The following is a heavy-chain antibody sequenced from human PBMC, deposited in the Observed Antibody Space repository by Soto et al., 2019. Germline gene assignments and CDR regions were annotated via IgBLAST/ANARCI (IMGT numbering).Heavy chain of an antibody. CDR1: EFPFSNYG. Sequence: QVQLVESGGGGVQPERSLRLSCAACEFPFSNYGMQCVREAPGKGLEWVAHILYDGSNKHYADSVKGRFTISRDNSKNMLFLQMSSLRTEDTAVYYCAGGQYYFDYCGQGTRVSVSS. D-gene: IGHD2-15*01. CDR3: AGGQYYFDY. CDR2: ILYDGSNK. V-gene: IGHV3-30*03. J-gene: IGHJ4*02.